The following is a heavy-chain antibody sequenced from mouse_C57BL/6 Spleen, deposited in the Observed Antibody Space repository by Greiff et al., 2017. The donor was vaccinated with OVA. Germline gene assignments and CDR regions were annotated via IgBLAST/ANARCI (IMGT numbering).Heavy chain of an antibody. CDR1: GYTFTSYW. CDR2: IDPSDSYT. J-gene: IGHJ2*01. D-gene: IGHD2-4*01. Sequence: QVQLQQPGAELVMPGASVKLSCKASGYTFTSYWMHWVKQRPGQGLEWIGEIDPSDSYTNYNQKFKGKSTLTVDKSSSTAYMQLSSLTSEDSAVYYCARRNDYDGVDYWGQGTTLTVSS. CDR3: ARRNDYDGVDY. V-gene: IGHV1-69*01.